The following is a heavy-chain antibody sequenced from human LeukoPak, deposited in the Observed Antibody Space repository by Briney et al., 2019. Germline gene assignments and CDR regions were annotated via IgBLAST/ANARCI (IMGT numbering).Heavy chain of an antibody. CDR3: VKASSSSPQYNWFDV. CDR1: GFTFSTYA. Sequence: PGRSLRLSCAASGFTFSTYAMSWVRQAPGKGLEWVSVVSGTGGRTYYADSVKGRFTISRDNSKNTLYLQMNSLRAEDTALYYCVKASSSSPQYNWFDVRGQGTLVTVSS. CDR2: VSGTGGRT. V-gene: IGHV3-23*01. J-gene: IGHJ5*02. D-gene: IGHD6-6*01.